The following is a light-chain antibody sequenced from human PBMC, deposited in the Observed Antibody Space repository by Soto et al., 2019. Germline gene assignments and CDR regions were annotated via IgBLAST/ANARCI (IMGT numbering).Light chain of an antibody. V-gene: IGKV3-11*01. CDR1: QSVSTY. J-gene: IGKJ5*01. Sequence: EIVLTQSPATLSLSPGERATLSCRASQSVSTYLAWYQQKPGQAPRLLIYDVSKRATGIPARFSGSGSGTDFTLTISSLEPEDFAVYYCQQRSIWPPITFGQGTRLEIK. CDR2: DVS. CDR3: QQRSIWPPIT.